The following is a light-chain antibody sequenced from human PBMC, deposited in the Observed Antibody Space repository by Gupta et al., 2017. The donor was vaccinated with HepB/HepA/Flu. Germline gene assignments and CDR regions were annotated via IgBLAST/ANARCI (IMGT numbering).Light chain of an antibody. CDR2: DVS. J-gene: IGLJ2*01. CDR1: SSDVGGYNY. CDR3: SSYTSSSTVV. V-gene: IGLV2-14*01. Sequence: SALPQPALVPAAPVQSITISCTGTSSDVGGYNYVSWYQQHPGKAPKLMIYDVSNRPSGVSNRFSGSKSGNTASLTISGLQAEDEADYYRSSYTSSSTVVFGGGTKLTVL.